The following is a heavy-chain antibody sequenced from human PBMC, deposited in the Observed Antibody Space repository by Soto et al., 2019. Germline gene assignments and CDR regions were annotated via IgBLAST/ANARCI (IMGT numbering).Heavy chain of an antibody. V-gene: IGHV3-30*03. J-gene: IGHJ4*02. CDR1: GFTFSSYG. Sequence: GGSLRLSCAASGFTFSSYGMHWVRQAPGKGLEWVALISSAGGNKYYADSVKGRFTISRDNSKNTLFLQMNSLRAEDAAVYYCARDTYYYDSSGPPAYWGQGTLVTVSS. CDR3: ARDTYYYDSSGPPAY. D-gene: IGHD3-22*01. CDR2: ISSAGGNK.